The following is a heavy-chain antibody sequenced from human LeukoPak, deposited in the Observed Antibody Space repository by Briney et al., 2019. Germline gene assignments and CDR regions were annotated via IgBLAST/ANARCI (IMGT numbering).Heavy chain of an antibody. CDR3: ARDGRRLQLVRRGLLDAFDI. V-gene: IGHV4-34*01. D-gene: IGHD5-24*01. CDR2: VNESGGT. Sequence: SETLSLTCAVYIDSFSNYHWNWIRQTPAKGMEWIGEVNESGGTNISPSLRSRVILSVDTSKNQFSLKLISVTVADTAIYYCARDGRRLQLVRRGLLDAFDIWGQGTMVTVSS. J-gene: IGHJ3*02. CDR1: IDSFSNYH.